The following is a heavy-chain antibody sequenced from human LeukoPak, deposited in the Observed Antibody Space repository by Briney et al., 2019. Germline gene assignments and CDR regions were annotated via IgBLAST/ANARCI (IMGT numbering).Heavy chain of an antibody. Sequence: SDTLSLTCAVYGGSFSGYYWSWIRQPPGKGLEWIGETNHSGSTNYNPSLKSRVTISVDTSKNQFSLKLSSVTAADTAVYYCARGVGSKDYWGQGTLVTVPS. CDR1: GGSFSGYY. D-gene: IGHD1-26*01. CDR3: ARGVGSKDY. J-gene: IGHJ4*02. CDR2: TNHSGST. V-gene: IGHV4-34*01.